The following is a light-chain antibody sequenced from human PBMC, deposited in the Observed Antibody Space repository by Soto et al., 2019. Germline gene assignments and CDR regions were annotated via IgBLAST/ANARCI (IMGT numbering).Light chain of an antibody. CDR3: QQRSNWPRT. CDR2: DAS. J-gene: IGKJ2*01. CDR1: QSVSNN. Sequence: EIVLTQSPATLSLSPGERATLSCRASQSVSNNLGWYQQKPGQAPRLLIYDASNRATDIPARFSGSGSGTDFTLTINSLEPEDFGVYYCQQRSNWPRTFGQGTKLEIK. V-gene: IGKV3-11*01.